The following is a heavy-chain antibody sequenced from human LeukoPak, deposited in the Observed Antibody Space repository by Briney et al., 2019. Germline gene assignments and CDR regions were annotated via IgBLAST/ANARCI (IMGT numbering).Heavy chain of an antibody. CDR2: IYPGDSDT. CDR1: GYSFTSYW. V-gene: IGHV5-51*01. Sequence: GESLKISCKGSGYSFTSYWIGWVRQMPGKGLEWMGIIYPGDSDTKYSPSFQGHVTISADKSISTAYLQWSSLKASDTAMYYCARRAVDYQFDYWGQGTLVTVSS. CDR3: ARRAVDYQFDY. D-gene: IGHD2-2*01. J-gene: IGHJ4*02.